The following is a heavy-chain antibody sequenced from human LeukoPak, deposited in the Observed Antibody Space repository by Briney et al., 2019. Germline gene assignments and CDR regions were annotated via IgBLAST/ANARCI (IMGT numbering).Heavy chain of an antibody. V-gene: IGHV3-9*01. Sequence: GGSLRLSCAASGFTFDDYAMHWVRQAPGKGLEWVSGITWNSGSTGYADSVKGRFTISRDNAKNSLYLQMNSLRAEDTALYYCATAPGATLYYGMDVWGQGTTVTVSS. D-gene: IGHD1-26*01. CDR2: ITWNSGST. CDR1: GFTFDDYA. CDR3: ATAPGATLYYGMDV. J-gene: IGHJ6*02.